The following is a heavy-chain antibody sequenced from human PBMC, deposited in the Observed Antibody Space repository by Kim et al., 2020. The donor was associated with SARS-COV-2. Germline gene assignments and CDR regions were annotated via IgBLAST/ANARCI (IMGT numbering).Heavy chain of an antibody. CDR1: GFTFSSYG. CDR3: ARDRLSRLMITLGGVIDYCIDV. J-gene: IGHJ6*02. V-gene: IGHV3-33*01. Sequence: GGSLRLSCAASGFTFSSYGMHWVRQAPGKGLEWVAVIWYDGSNKYYADSVKGRFTISRDNSKNTLYLQMNSPRAEDTAVYYCARDRLSRLMITLGGVIDYCIDVWGHGTTVTVSS. D-gene: IGHD3-16*02. CDR2: IWYDGSNK.